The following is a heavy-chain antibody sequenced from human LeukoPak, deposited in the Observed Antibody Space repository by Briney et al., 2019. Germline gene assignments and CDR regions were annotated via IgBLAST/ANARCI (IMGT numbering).Heavy chain of an antibody. CDR3: ARDPRY. CDR2: ISDSGGST. CDR1: GFTFSNYA. V-gene: IGHV3-23*01. Sequence: GGSLRLSCAASGFTFSNYAMSWVRQAPGKGLEWVSTISDSGGSTYYADSVKGRFTISRDNAKNSLYLQMNSLRAEDTAVYYCARDPRYWGQGTLVTVSS. J-gene: IGHJ4*02.